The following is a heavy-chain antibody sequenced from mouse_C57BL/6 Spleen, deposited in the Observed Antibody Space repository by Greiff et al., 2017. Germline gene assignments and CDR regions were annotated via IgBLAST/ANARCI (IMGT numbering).Heavy chain of an antibody. CDR2: ISSGGSST. Sequence: DVLLVESGGDLVKPGGSLKLSCAASGFTFSSYGMSWVRQTPDKRLEWVATISSGGSSTYYPDSVKGRFTISRDNAKNTLYLQMSSLKSEDTAMYYCARHYDYDGGYAMDYWGQGTSVTVSS. J-gene: IGHJ4*01. CDR3: ARHYDYDGGYAMDY. V-gene: IGHV5-6*01. D-gene: IGHD2-4*01. CDR1: GFTFSSYG.